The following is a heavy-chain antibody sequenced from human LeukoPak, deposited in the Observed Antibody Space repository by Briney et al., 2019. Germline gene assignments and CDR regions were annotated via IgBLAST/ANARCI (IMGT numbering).Heavy chain of an antibody. J-gene: IGHJ4*02. D-gene: IGHD6-13*01. V-gene: IGHV3-23*01. CDR2: IGTGTTNT. CDR1: GFTFSSHA. Sequence: GGSLRLSCEASGFTFSSHAMSWVRQAPGKGLEWVSVIGTGTTNTYYADSAKGRFTISRDNSKNTVYLQMSSLRPEDTAVYYCAKRVAAAGRTYYFDYWGQGTLVIVSS. CDR3: AKRVAAAGRTYYFDY.